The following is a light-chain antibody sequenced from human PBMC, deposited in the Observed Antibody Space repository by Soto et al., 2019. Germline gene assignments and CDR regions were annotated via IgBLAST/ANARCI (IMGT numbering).Light chain of an antibody. CDR3: QQYISSSPT. CDR2: GAS. Sequence: DIPMTQSPSTLSASVGDRVTITCRASQSISYWLAWYQQKPGKAPKLLIYGASSLESGVSSRFTGSGYVTEFTLTIDSLQPDDFATYSCQQYISSSPTFGQGTNLEMK. V-gene: IGKV1-5*01. J-gene: IGKJ2*01. CDR1: QSISYW.